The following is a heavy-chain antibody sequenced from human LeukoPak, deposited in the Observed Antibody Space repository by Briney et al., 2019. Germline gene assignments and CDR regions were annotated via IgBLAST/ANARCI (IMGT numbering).Heavy chain of an antibody. J-gene: IGHJ4*02. CDR1: GGSISSSSYY. Sequence: PSETLSLTCTVSGGSISSSSYYWGWIRQPPGKGLEWIGSIYYSGSTYYNPSLKSRVTISVDTSKNQFSLKLSSVTAADTAVYYCARADPDYGDPAFDYWGQGTLVTVSS. D-gene: IGHD4-17*01. CDR3: ARADPDYGDPAFDY. CDR2: IYYSGST. V-gene: IGHV4-39*01.